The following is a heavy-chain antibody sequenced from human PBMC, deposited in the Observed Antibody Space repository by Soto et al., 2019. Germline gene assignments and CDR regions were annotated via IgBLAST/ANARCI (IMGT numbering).Heavy chain of an antibody. CDR3: ARVRTVVTPFDY. CDR1: GYTFTSYG. V-gene: IGHV1-18*01. Sequence: QVQLVQSGAEVKKPGASVKVSCKASGYTFTSYGISWVRQAPGQGLEWMGWISAYNGNTNYAQKRQGRITMTTDTSSSTAYMELTSLRSDDTAVYYCARVRTVVTPFDYWGHGTMVTVSS. J-gene: IGHJ4*01. D-gene: IGHD2-21*02. CDR2: ISAYNGNT.